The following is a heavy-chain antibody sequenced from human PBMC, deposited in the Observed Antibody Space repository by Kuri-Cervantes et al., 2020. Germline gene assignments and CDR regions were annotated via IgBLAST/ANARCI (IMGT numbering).Heavy chain of an antibody. Sequence: ASVKVSCKASGYTFTGYYMHWVRQAPGQGLEWMGWINPNSGNTGYAQKFQGRVTMTRDTSISTAYMELSRLRSDDTAVYYCARRPMVRGPLGYWGQGTLVTVSS. V-gene: IGHV1-2*02. CDR1: GYTFTGYY. CDR2: INPNSGNT. J-gene: IGHJ4*02. D-gene: IGHD3-10*01. CDR3: ARRPMVRGPLGY.